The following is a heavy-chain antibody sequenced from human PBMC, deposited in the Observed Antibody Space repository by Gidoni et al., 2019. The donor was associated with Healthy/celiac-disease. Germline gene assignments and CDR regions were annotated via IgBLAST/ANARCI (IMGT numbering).Heavy chain of an antibody. CDR1: GGSISSSSYY. V-gene: IGHV4-39*01. CDR3: ARLGVAAAGILFDY. CDR2: IYYSGST. Sequence: QLQLQESGPGLVKPSETLSLTCTVSGGSISSSSYYWGWIRQPPGKGLEWIGSIYYSGSTYYNPSLKSRVTISVDTSKNQFSLKLSSVTAADTAVYYCARLGVAAAGILFDYWGQGTLVTVSS. J-gene: IGHJ4*02. D-gene: IGHD6-13*01.